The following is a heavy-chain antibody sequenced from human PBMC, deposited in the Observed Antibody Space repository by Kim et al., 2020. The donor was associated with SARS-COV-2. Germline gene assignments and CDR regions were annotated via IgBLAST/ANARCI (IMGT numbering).Heavy chain of an antibody. D-gene: IGHD3-22*01. Sequence: SVKVSCKASGGTFSSYAISWVRQAPGQGLEWMGGIIPIFGTANYAQKFQGRVTITADESTSTAYMELSSLRSEDTAMYYCARGPGYYDSSGYYYWGQGTLVTVSS. J-gene: IGHJ4*02. V-gene: IGHV1-69*13. CDR3: ARGPGYYDSSGYYY. CDR1: GGTFSSYA. CDR2: IIPIFGTA.